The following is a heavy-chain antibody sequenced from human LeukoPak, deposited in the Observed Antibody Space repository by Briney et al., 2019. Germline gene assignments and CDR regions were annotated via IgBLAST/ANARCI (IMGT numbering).Heavy chain of an antibody. CDR3: ARWSRGHDY. Sequence: SETLSHTCTVSGGSISSGGYYWSWIRQHPGKGLEWIGYIYYSGSPDYNPSLKSRVTISVDTSKNQFSLKLSSVTPADTAVYYCARWSRGHDYWGQGTLVTVSS. V-gene: IGHV4-31*03. D-gene: IGHD5-12*01. CDR2: IYYSGSP. CDR1: GGSISSGGYY. J-gene: IGHJ4*02.